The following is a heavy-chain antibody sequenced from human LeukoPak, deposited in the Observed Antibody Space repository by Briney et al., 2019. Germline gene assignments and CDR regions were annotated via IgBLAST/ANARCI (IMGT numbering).Heavy chain of an antibody. D-gene: IGHD3-10*01. Sequence: GGSLRLSCAASGFTFSSYSMNWARQAPGKGLEWVSAISGSGGSTYYADSVKGRSTISRDNSKNTLYLQMNSLRAEDTAVYYCAKEGMVRGVIHRYYYYYYMDVWGKGTTVTVSS. CDR3: AKEGMVRGVIHRYYYYYYMDV. CDR2: ISGSGGST. CDR1: GFTFSSYS. J-gene: IGHJ6*03. V-gene: IGHV3-23*01.